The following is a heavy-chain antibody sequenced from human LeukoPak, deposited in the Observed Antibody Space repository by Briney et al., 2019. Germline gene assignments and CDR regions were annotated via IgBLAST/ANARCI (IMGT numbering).Heavy chain of an antibody. CDR2: ISGIGGST. J-gene: IGHJ4*02. D-gene: IGHD6-19*01. Sequence: PGGCLRLSCAASGFTFSCDAISSVRQAPGKGLEWVSAISGIGGSTYYADSVKGRFTISRDNSKNTLYLQMNSLRAEDTAVYYCANSFLSYSSGWYNYYWGQGTLVTVSS. CDR1: GFTFSCDA. V-gene: IGHV3-23*01. CDR3: ANSFLSYSSGWYNYY.